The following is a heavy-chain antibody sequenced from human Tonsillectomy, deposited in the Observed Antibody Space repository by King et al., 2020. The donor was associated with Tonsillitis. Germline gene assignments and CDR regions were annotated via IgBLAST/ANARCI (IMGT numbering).Heavy chain of an antibody. Sequence: QLVQSGGGVVQPGRSLRLSCAASGFSFRTYGMHWVRQAPGQGLDWVAVIAYDERKKYYADSVKGRFTISRDNSKNTLYLQMNSLRAEDTAVYYCAKDYSDDSWWYFDLWGRGTLVTVSS. V-gene: IGHV3-30*18. J-gene: IGHJ2*01. CDR2: IAYDERKK. D-gene: IGHD3-3*01. CDR3: AKDYSDDSWWYFDL. CDR1: GFSFRTYG.